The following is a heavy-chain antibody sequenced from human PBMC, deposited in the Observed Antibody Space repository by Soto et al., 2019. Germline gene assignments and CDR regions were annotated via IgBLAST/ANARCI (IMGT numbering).Heavy chain of an antibody. Sequence: ASVKVSCKASGYTFTSYGISWVRQAPGQGLEWMGWISAYNGNTNYAQKLQGRVTMTTDTSTSTAYMELSSLKASDTAMYYCARLGIAAAGNPGPWGQGTLVTVSS. CDR2: ISAYNGNT. CDR1: GYTFTSYG. V-gene: IGHV1-18*01. CDR3: ARLGIAAAGNPGP. D-gene: IGHD6-13*01. J-gene: IGHJ5*02.